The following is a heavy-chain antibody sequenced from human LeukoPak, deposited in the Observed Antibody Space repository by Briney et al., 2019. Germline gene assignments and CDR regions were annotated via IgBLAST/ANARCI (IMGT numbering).Heavy chain of an antibody. CDR2: MNPNSGNA. D-gene: IGHD6-6*01. V-gene: IGHV1-8*01. J-gene: IGHJ5*02. CDR1: GYTFTSYD. Sequence: ASVKVSCKASGYTFTSYDINWVRQATGQGLEWMGWMNPNSGNAGYAQKFQGRVTMTRNTSISTAYMELSSLRPEDTAVYYCARGLPSRIAARRFDPWGQGTLVTVSS. CDR3: ARGLPSRIAARRFDP.